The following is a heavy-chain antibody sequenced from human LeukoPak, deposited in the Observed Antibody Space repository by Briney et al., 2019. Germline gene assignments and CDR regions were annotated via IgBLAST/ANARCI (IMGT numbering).Heavy chain of an antibody. CDR2: INHSGST. D-gene: IGHD2-2*01. CDR3: ARDGPLGYCSSTSCYGKSDNWFDP. V-gene: IGHV4-34*01. J-gene: IGHJ5*02. Sequence: SKTLSLTCAVYGGSFSGYYWSWIRQPPGKGLEWIGEINHSGSTNYNPSLKSRVTISVDTSKNQFSLKLSSVTAADTAVYYCARDGPLGYCSSTSCYGKSDNWFDPWGQGTLVTVSS. CDR1: GGSFSGYY.